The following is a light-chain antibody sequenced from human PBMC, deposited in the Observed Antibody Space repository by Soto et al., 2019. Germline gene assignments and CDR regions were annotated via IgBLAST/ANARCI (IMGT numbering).Light chain of an antibody. J-gene: IGKJ3*01. CDR1: QRIDTS. Sequence: EIVMTQSPATLSVSPGERATLSCRASQRIDTSLAWYQQRPGQAPRLLLYNAATRATGIPARFSGRGFGTEFTLNISSLQSEDFALYYCQQYYKWPPFTFGPGKKVYI. CDR2: NAA. CDR3: QQYYKWPPFT. V-gene: IGKV3-15*01.